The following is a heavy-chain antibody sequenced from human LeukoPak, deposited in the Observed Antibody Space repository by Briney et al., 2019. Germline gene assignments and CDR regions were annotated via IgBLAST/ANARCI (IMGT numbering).Heavy chain of an antibody. CDR3: AVNFRH. CDR2: IYSGAST. J-gene: IGHJ4*02. V-gene: IGHV3-53*01. CDR1: GFTVSSNY. D-gene: IGHD2/OR15-2a*01. Sequence: GGSLRLSCAASGFTVSSNYMSWVRQAAGKGLEWVSVIYSGASTYYADSVKGRFSISRDNARNSLFLQMNSLRAEDTAVYYCAVNFRHWGPGTLVTVSS.